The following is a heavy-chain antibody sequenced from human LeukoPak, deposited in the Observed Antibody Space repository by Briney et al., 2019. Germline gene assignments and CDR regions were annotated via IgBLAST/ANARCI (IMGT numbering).Heavy chain of an antibody. D-gene: IGHD6-13*01. CDR3: ARIIAAAGTGNYYYYYMDV. CDR1: GYTFTGYY. Sequence: ASVKVSCKASGYTFTGYYMHWVRQAPGQGLEWMGRINPNSGGTNYVQKFQGRVTMTRDTSISTAYMELSRLRSDDTAVYYCARIIAAAGTGNYYYYYMDVWGKGTTVTVSS. V-gene: IGHV1-2*06. CDR2: INPNSGGT. J-gene: IGHJ6*03.